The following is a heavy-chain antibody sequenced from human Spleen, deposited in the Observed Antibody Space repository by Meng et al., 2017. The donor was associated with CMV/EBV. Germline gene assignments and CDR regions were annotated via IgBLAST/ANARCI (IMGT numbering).Heavy chain of an antibody. V-gene: IGHV3-20*04. CDR1: GFTFRSFW. J-gene: IGHJ6*02. CDR3: VRGGDFRYGMDV. D-gene: IGHD3-3*01. CDR2: FSGNTGFI. Sequence: GESLKISCVASGFTFRSFWMSWVRQAPGEGLEWVSGFSGNTGFIAYADSVKGRFTISRDNAKKTLSLQMNSLRAEDTAIYYCVRGGDFRYGMDVWGQGTTVTVSS.